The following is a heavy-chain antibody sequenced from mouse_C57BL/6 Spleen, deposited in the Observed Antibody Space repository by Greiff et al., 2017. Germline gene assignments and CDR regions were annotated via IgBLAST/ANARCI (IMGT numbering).Heavy chain of an antibody. Sequence: VQLKQSGPELVKPGASVKMSCKASGYTFTDYNMHWVKQSHGKSLEWIGYINPNNGGTSYNQKFKGKATLTVNKSSSTAYMELRSLTSEDSAVYYCARDYGSSYPYYFDYWGQGTTLTVSS. D-gene: IGHD1-1*01. CDR2: INPNNGGT. CDR3: ARDYGSSYPYYFDY. J-gene: IGHJ2*01. CDR1: GYTFTDYN. V-gene: IGHV1-22*01.